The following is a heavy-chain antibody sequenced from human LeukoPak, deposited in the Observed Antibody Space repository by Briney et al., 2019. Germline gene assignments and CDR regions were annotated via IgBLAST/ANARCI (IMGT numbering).Heavy chain of an antibody. D-gene: IGHD3-16*01. Sequence: GGSLRLSCSASGFTFSGYAMNWVRQAPGKGPEWVSVISGGGDGTYYADSVKGRSTISRDNSKNTLYLQMNSLRAEDTAVYYCAKGSGGGMYYFDSWGHGTLVTVSS. CDR2: ISGGGDGT. CDR1: GFTFSGYA. J-gene: IGHJ4*01. V-gene: IGHV3-23*01. CDR3: AKGSGGGMYYFDS.